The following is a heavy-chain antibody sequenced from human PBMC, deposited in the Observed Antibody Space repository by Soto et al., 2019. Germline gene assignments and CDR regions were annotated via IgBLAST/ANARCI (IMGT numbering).Heavy chain of an antibody. CDR3: ARQPENYYYYYYYMDV. V-gene: IGHV4-39*01. J-gene: IGHJ6*03. CDR1: GGSISSSSYC. Sequence: SETLSLTCTVSGGSISSSSYCWGWIRQPPGKGLEWIGSIYYSGSTYYNPSLKSRVTISVDTSKNQFSLKLSSVTAADTAVYYCARQPENYYYYYYYMDVWGKGTTVTVSS. D-gene: IGHD3-10*01. CDR2: IYYSGST.